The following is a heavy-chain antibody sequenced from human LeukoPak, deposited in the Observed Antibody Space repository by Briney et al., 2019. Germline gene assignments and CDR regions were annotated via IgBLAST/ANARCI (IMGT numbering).Heavy chain of an antibody. CDR2: INPGGCST. Sequence: ASVKVSCKASGYTFTIYYIHWVRQAPGQGLEWMGIINPGGCSTSYAQKLQGRVTMTRDTSTGTFYMDLSSLRSEDTAVYYCARGSNISWRPPQDALDIWGQGTMVTVSS. CDR3: ARGSNISWRPPQDALDI. V-gene: IGHV1-46*04. D-gene: IGHD2/OR15-2a*01. J-gene: IGHJ3*02. CDR1: GYTFTIYY.